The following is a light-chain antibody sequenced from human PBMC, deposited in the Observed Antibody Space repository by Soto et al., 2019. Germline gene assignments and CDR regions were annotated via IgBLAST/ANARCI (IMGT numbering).Light chain of an antibody. Sequence: QLVLTQPPSASGTPGQRVTLSCSGSTSNIGTNTVNWFQHVPGSAPKLLIYTNDQRPSGVPDRFSGSRSGTSASLAISGLQSEDEADYYCATWDDSVYVFGTGTKLTVL. CDR3: ATWDDSVYV. CDR1: TSNIGTNT. J-gene: IGLJ1*01. CDR2: TND. V-gene: IGLV1-44*01.